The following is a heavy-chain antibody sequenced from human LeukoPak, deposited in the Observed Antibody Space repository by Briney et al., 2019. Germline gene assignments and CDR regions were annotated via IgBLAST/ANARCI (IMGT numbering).Heavy chain of an antibody. Sequence: SQTLSLTCAISGDSVSSNSAAWNWIRQSPSRGLEWLGRTYYRSRWYNDYAVSVKSRVTINPDTSKNQSSLQLNSVTPEDTAVYYCARDPRIASAAYFGYWGQGTLVTVSS. CDR2: TYYRSRWYN. V-gene: IGHV6-1*01. D-gene: IGHD6-13*01. CDR3: ARDPRIASAAYFGY. J-gene: IGHJ4*02. CDR1: GDSVSSNSAA.